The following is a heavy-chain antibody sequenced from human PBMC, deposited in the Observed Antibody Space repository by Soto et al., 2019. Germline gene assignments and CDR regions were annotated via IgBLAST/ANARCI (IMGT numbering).Heavy chain of an antibody. Sequence: GGSLRLSCAASGFTFSSYAMHWVRQAPGKGLEWVAVISYDGSNKYYADSVKGRFTISRDNSKNTLYLQMNSLRAEDTAVYYCARGGGSSLLTPGYWYFDLWGRGTLVTVSS. J-gene: IGHJ2*01. D-gene: IGHD2-15*01. V-gene: IGHV3-30-3*01. CDR3: ARGGGSSLLTPGYWYFDL. CDR2: ISYDGSNK. CDR1: GFTFSSYA.